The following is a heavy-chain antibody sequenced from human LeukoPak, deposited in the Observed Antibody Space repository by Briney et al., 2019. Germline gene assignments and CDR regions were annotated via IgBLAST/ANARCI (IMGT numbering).Heavy chain of an antibody. CDR2: ISGSGSTT. J-gene: IGHJ6*02. CDR1: GFTFSSYA. V-gene: IGHV3-23*01. D-gene: IGHD2-15*01. Sequence: GGSLRLSCAASGFTFSSYAMTCVRQAPGKGLEWVSAISGSGSTTYYADSVKGRFTISRDNSKNTLYLQMSSLRAEDTAVYYCARGLCSGPYCYYYFYGMDVWGQGTTVIVSS. CDR3: ARGLCSGPYCYYYFYGMDV.